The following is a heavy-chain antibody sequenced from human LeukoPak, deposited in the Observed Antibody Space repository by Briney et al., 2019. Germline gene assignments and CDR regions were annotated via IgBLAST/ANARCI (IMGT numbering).Heavy chain of an antibody. V-gene: IGHV3-7*01. Sequence: PGGSLRLSCVASGFTFSNYWMGWVRQAPGKGLEWVAKIKEDGHEIYYADSVKGRFTISRDNAKNSLFLQMNNLRAEDTAVYYCARGIWSDHLVAYFLDSWGQGTLVTVSS. CDR2: IKEDGHEI. J-gene: IGHJ4*02. D-gene: IGHD5-12*01. CDR3: ARGIWSDHLVAYFLDS. CDR1: GFTFSNYW.